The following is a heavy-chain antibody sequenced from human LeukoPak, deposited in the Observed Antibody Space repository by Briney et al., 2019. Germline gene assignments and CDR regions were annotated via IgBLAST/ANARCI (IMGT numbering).Heavy chain of an antibody. CDR1: GGSFSGYY. D-gene: IGHD6-13*01. J-gene: IGHJ5*02. Sequence: PSETLSLTCAVYGGSFSGYYWSWIRQPPGKGLECVGEINHSGSTNYNPSLKSRATISVDTSKHQFSLKPSSVTAADTAVYYCASLGWVAAAGANWFDPWGQGTLVTVSS. V-gene: IGHV4-34*01. CDR3: ASLGWVAAAGANWFDP. CDR2: INHSGST.